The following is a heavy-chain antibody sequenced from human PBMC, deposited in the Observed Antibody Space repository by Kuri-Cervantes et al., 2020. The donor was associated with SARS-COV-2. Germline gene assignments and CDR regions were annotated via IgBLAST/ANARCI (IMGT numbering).Heavy chain of an antibody. Sequence: GGSLRLSCLGSGYTFSTYWIGWVRQMPGKGLEWMGIIYPGDSDTRYSPSFEGQVTISADKSTYTAYLQWSSLKASDTAMYYCARHFSRSRYCSGGSCYLFSGMDVWGQGTTVTVSS. V-gene: IGHV5-51*01. J-gene: IGHJ6*02. D-gene: IGHD2-15*01. CDR2: IYPGDSDT. CDR1: GYTFSTYW. CDR3: ARHFSRSRYCSGGSCYLFSGMDV.